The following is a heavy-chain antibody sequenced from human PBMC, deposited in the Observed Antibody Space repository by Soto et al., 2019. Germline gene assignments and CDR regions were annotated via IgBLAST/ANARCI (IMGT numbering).Heavy chain of an antibody. CDR1: GYTFTHVN. CDR3: GSDCSSEVSRATKYLFAY. V-gene: IGHV1-3*04. CDR2: ISTGSGDA. D-gene: IGHD2-21*02. Sequence: ASVKVSCKASGYTFTHVNMHWVRQAPGQGLEWMGWISTGSGDAKYSKKFQGRVTIVRDTSATTTYMELTGLTYEDTAVDYCGSDCSSEVSRATKYLFAYWGQGTLVTVSS. J-gene: IGHJ4*02.